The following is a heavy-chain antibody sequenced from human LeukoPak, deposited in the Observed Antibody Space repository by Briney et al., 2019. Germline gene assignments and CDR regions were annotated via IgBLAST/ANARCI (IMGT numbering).Heavy chain of an antibody. J-gene: IGHJ4*02. V-gene: IGHV3-7*01. Sequence: PGGSLRLSCAVSEFTFSDYWMNWVRQAPGKGLEWVASIRQDGGEKSYVDSVKGRLTISRDNTKHSLYLQMSSLRAEDTGVYYCARDGTAAGLYFDLWGQGTLVTVSS. CDR2: IRQDGGEK. D-gene: IGHD6-13*01. CDR1: EFTFSDYW. CDR3: ARDGTAAGLYFDL.